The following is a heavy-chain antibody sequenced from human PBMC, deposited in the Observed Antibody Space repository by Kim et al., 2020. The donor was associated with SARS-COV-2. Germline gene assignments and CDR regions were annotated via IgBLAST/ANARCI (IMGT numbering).Heavy chain of an antibody. J-gene: IGHJ4*02. D-gene: IGHD6-13*01. V-gene: IGHV3-48*01. CDR3: ASRGYYIDF. CDR1: GFTFSSYA. Sequence: GGSLRLSCAASGFTFSSYAMTWVRQGPGKGLVWVSFISSTGSIIYYADSVEGRFTISRDNAKNSLSLQMNSLRAEDTAMYYCASRGYYIDFWGQGTLVTV. CDR2: ISSTGSII.